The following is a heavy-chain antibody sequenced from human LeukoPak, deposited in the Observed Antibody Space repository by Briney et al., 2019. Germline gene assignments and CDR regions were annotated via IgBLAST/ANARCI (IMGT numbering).Heavy chain of an antibody. J-gene: IGHJ4*02. V-gene: IGHV4-4*07. Sequence: SETLSLTCTVSGGSIDSYYWSWIRQPAGKGLEWIGRIYSSGSTNYNPSLKSRVSMSVDTSKNQFSLKLTSVTAADTAVYYCARGGKATVVTMWGQGILVTVSS. CDR1: GGSIDSYY. CDR3: ARGGKATVVTM. CDR2: IYSSGST. D-gene: IGHD4-23*01.